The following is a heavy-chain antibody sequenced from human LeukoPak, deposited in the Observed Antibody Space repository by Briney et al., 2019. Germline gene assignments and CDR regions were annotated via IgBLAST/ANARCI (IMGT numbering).Heavy chain of an antibody. D-gene: IGHD3-10*01. Sequence: PGGSLRLSCAASGFTFSSYEMNWVRQAPGKGLEWISYISSHGSTIYCADSVKGRFTISRDSANNSLYLQVNSLTAADTALYFCARVNMIRGVIDYWGQGTLVTVSS. J-gene: IGHJ4*02. CDR1: GFTFSSYE. V-gene: IGHV3-48*03. CDR2: ISSHGSTI. CDR3: ARVNMIRGVIDY.